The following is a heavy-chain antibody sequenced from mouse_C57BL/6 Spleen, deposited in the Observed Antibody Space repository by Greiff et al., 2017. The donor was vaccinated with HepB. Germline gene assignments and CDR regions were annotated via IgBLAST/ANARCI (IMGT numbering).Heavy chain of an antibody. J-gene: IGHJ1*03. CDR2: IWGGGST. CDR3: AKHAGATVVDWYFDV. V-gene: IGHV2-9*01. D-gene: IGHD1-1*01. CDR1: GFSLTSYG. Sequence: VKLVESGPGLVAPSQSLSITCTVSGFSLTSYGVDWVRQPPGKGLEWLGVIWGGGSTNYNSALMSRLSISKDNSKSQVFLKMNSLQTDDTAMYYGAKHAGATVVDWYFDVWGTGTTVTVSS.